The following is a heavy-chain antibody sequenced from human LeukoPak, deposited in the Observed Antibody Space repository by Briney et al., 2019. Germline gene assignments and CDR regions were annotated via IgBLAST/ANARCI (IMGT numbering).Heavy chain of an antibody. CDR1: GFTFSSFE. CDR2: ISSGGSTI. D-gene: IGHD3-10*01. V-gene: IGHV3-48*03. CDR3: AKVAKYYYGSETYYFFEH. Sequence: GGSLRLSCAASGFTFSSFEMKWVRQAPGKGLEWVSYISSGGSTIYYADSVKGRFTISRDNAKNSLYLQLNSLRAEDTAVYYCAKVAKYYYGSETYYFFEHWGQGTPVTASS. J-gene: IGHJ4*02.